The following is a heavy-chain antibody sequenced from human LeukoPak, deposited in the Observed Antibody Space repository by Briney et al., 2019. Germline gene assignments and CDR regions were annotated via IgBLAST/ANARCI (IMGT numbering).Heavy chain of an antibody. CDR2: ISGSGDGT. V-gene: IGHV3-23*01. J-gene: IGHJ4*02. Sequence: GGSLRLSCAASGFTFSGYAMSWVRQAPGKGLEWVSAISGSGDGTYSADSVKGRFTISRDNSKNTLFLQMNSLRAEDTAVYYCAKAGVLTLVRGVIVDYWGQGTPVTVSS. D-gene: IGHD3-10*01. CDR3: AKAGVLTLVRGVIVDY. CDR1: GFTFSGYA.